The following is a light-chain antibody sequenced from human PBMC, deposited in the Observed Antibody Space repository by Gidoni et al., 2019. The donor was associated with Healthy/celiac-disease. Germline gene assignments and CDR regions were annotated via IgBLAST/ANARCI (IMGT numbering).Light chain of an antibody. Sequence: EIVLTQSPGTLSLSPGERATLSCRASQSVSSSYLARYQQKPGQAPRLLIYGASSRATGIPDRFSGSGSGTDFTLTISRLEPEDFAVYYCQQYGSSPLTFGPXTKVDIK. CDR1: QSVSSSY. CDR3: QQYGSSPLT. J-gene: IGKJ3*01. CDR2: GAS. V-gene: IGKV3-20*01.